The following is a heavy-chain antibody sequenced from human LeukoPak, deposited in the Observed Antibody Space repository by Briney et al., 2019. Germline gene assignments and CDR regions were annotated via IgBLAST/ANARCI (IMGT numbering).Heavy chain of an antibody. V-gene: IGHV4-34*01. CDR3: ARGRTSNWFDP. CDR1: GGSISGYY. Sequence: SETLSLTCTVSGGSISGYYWSWIRQPPGKGLEWIGEINHSGSTNYHPSLKSRVTTSVDTPKNQLSLELTSVTAADTAVYYCARGRTSNWFDPWGQGTLVTVSS. D-gene: IGHD1-14*01. J-gene: IGHJ5*02. CDR2: INHSGST.